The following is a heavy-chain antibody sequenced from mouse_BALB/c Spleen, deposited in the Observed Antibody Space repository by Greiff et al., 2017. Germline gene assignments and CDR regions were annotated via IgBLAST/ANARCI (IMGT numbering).Heavy chain of an antibody. V-gene: IGHV1S34*01. CDR1: GYSFTGYY. D-gene: IGHD2-3*01. J-gene: IGHJ3*01. CDR2: ISWYNGAT. CDR3: AREDDGSAWFAY. Sequence: LVKTGASVKISCKASGYSFTGYYMHWVKQSHGKSLEWIGYISWYNGATSYNQKFKGKATFTVDTSSSTAYMQFNSLTSEDSAVYYCAREDDGSAWFAYWGQGTLVTVSA.